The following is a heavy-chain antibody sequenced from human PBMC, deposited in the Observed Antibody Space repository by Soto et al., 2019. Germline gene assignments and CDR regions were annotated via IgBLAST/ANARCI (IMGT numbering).Heavy chain of an antibody. CDR2: ISYDGSNK. J-gene: IGHJ6*02. V-gene: IGHV3-30*18. D-gene: IGHD3-9*01. CDR1: GFTFSSYG. CDR3: AKALHDILTGYYTGIYGMDV. Sequence: QVQLVESGGGVVQPGRSLRLSCAASGFTFSSYGMHWVRQAPGKGLEWVAVISYDGSNKYYADSVKGRFTISRDNSKNTLYLQMNSLRAEDTVVYYCAKALHDILTGYYTGIYGMDVWGQGTTVTVSS.